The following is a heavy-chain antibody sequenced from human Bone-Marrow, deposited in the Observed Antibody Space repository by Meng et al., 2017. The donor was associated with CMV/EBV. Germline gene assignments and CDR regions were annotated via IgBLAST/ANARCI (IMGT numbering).Heavy chain of an antibody. Sequence: GESLKISCAASGFTFSSYWMSWVRQAPGKGLEWVANIKQDGSEKYYVDSVKGRFTISRDNAKNSLYLQMNSLRAEDTAVYYCARPLPVGDEQLVPHYYYYYGMDVWGQGPTVTVSS. CDR3: ARPLPVGDEQLVPHYYYYYGMDV. D-gene: IGHD6-6*01. CDR1: GFTFSSYW. J-gene: IGHJ6*02. CDR2: IKQDGSEK. V-gene: IGHV3-7*01.